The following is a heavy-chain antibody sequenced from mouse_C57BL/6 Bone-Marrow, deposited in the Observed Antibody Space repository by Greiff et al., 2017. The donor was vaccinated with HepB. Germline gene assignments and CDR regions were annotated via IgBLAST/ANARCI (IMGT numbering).Heavy chain of an antibody. Sequence: VQLQQSGAELVRPGASVKLSCKASGYTFTDYYINWVKQRPGQGLEWIARIYPGSGNTYYNEKFKGKATLTAEKSSSTAYMQLSSLTSEGSAVYFCARSRGDPAWFAYWGQGTLVTVSA. CDR3: ARSRGDPAWFAY. CDR2: IYPGSGNT. V-gene: IGHV1-76*01. CDR1: GYTFTDYY. J-gene: IGHJ3*01. D-gene: IGHD3-3*01.